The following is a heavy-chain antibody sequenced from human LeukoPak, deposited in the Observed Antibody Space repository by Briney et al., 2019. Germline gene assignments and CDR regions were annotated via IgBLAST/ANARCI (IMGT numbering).Heavy chain of an antibody. CDR3: ARAGTKDYYGSGSYDY. Sequence: PGGSLRLSCAASGFTFRSYSMNWVRQAPGKGLEWVSSISSSSSYIYYADSVKGRFTISRDNAKNSLYLQMNSLRAEDTAVYYCARAGTKDYYGSGSYDYWGQGTLVTVSS. J-gene: IGHJ4*02. D-gene: IGHD3-10*01. V-gene: IGHV3-21*01. CDR1: GFTFRSYS. CDR2: ISSSSSYI.